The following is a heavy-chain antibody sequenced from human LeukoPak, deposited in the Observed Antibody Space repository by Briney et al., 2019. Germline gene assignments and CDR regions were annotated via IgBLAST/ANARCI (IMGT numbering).Heavy chain of an antibody. Sequence: PGGSLRLSCAASGFTFSSYAMSWVRQAPGKGLEWVGFIRSKAYGGTTEYAASVKGRFTISRDDSKSIAYLQMNSLKTEDTAVYYCTRDYYGSGTREFGYWGQGTLVTVSS. CDR2: IRSKAYGGTT. D-gene: IGHD3-10*01. CDR1: GFTFSSYA. J-gene: IGHJ4*02. V-gene: IGHV3-49*04. CDR3: TRDYYGSGTREFGY.